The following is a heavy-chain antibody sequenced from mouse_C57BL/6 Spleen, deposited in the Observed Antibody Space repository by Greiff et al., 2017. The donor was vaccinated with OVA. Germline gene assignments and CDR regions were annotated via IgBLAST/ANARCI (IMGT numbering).Heavy chain of an antibody. CDR3: TGKFTGDY. J-gene: IGHJ2*01. CDR2: IRLKSDNYAT. V-gene: IGHV6-3*01. Sequence: EVMLVESGGGLVQPGGSMKLSCVASGFTFSNYWMNWVRQSPEKGLEWVAQIRLKSDNYATHYAESVKGRFTISRDDSKSSVYLQMNNLRAEDTGIYYCTGKFTGDYWGQGTTLTVSS. D-gene: IGHD1-1*01. CDR1: GFTFSNYW.